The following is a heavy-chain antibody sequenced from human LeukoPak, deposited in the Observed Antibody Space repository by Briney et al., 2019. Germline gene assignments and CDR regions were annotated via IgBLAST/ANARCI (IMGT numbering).Heavy chain of an antibody. V-gene: IGHV4-34*01. Sequence: SETLSLTRAVYGGSFSGYYWSWIRQPPGKGLEWIGEINHSGSTNYNPSLKSRVTISVDTSKNQFSLKLSSVTAADTAVYYCARGPSMDYWGQGTLVTVSS. CDR2: INHSGST. CDR1: GGSFSGYY. J-gene: IGHJ4*02. CDR3: ARGPSMDY.